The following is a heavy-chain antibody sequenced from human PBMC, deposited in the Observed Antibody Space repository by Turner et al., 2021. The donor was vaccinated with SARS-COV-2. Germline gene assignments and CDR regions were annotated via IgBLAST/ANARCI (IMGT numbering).Heavy chain of an antibody. D-gene: IGHD6-19*01. Sequence: QVQLVESGGGVVQPGRSRRLSCAASGFTFSSYAMHWVRQAPGKGMEWVAVISYDGSNKFYAGSVKGRITISRDNSKNTLYLQMNSLRAEDTAVYYCARDRSGWYLDYWGQGTLVTVSS. J-gene: IGHJ4*02. CDR3: ARDRSGWYLDY. V-gene: IGHV3-30*04. CDR1: GFTFSSYA. CDR2: ISYDGSNK.